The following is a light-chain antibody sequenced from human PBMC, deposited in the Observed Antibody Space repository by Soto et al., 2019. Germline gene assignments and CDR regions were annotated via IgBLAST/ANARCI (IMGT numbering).Light chain of an antibody. CDR2: AAS. J-gene: IGKJ1*01. CDR1: QGISSY. V-gene: IGKV1-8*01. Sequence: AIRMTQSPSSLSASTGDRVPSTCRASQGISSYLAWYQQNPGKAPTLLTHAASTWQSGVTSRFSGIGSGTDCTLSIRCLQSEDFANYSCQQYYSYPQTFGQGTKVEIK. CDR3: QQYYSYPQT.